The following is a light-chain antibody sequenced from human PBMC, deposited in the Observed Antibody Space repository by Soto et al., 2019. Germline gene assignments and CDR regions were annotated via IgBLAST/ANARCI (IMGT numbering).Light chain of an antibody. CDR2: DAS. V-gene: IGKV3-11*01. CDR3: QQRSNWPLT. Sequence: EIVLTQSPATLSLSPGERATLSCRASQSIGSYLAWYQQKPGQAPRLLIYDASNRATGIPARFSGSGSGTDFTITISSLEPEDFAVYYCQQRSNWPLTFGGGTKVEIK. CDR1: QSIGSY. J-gene: IGKJ4*01.